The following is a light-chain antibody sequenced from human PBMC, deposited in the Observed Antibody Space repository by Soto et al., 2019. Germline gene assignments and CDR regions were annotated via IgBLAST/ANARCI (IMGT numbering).Light chain of an antibody. CDR1: QIFLHKNGFNY. CDR2: LGY. Sequence: IVLTDSPLSLPVTPVGPAASSFRSSQIFLHKNGFNYLDWYMQKPGQSHQIMIFLGYNRASGVTDRFSGSGSGKEFTLKITRVEAGDVGVYYCLKGLQTHKKVGQGNQVDLK. CDR3: LKGLQTHKK. V-gene: IGKV2-28*01. J-gene: IGKJ1*01.